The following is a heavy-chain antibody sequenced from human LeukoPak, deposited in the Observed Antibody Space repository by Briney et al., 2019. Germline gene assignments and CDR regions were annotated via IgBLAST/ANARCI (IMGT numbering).Heavy chain of an antibody. CDR2: ISAYNGNT. CDR1: GYTFTSYG. V-gene: IGHV1-18*01. CDR3: ARDGMTTVTAMIAFDI. Sequence: ASVKVSCKASGYTFTSYGISWVRQAPGQGLEWMGWISAYNGNTNYAQKLQGRVTMTTDTSTSTAYMELRSLRSDDTAVYYCARDGMTTVTAMIAFDIWGQGTMVTVSS. D-gene: IGHD4-17*01. J-gene: IGHJ3*02.